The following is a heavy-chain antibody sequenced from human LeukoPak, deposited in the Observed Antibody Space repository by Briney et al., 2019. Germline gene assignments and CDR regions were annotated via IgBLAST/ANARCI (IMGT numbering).Heavy chain of an antibody. V-gene: IGHV3-23*01. CDR3: AKGKSSSGPPRAFDY. Sequence: PGGSLRLSCAASGFTFSSYAMTWVRQAPGKGLEWVSSISVNGGTTYYADSVKGRFTISRDNSKNTLYLQMNTLRVEDTAVYYCAKGKSSSGPPRAFDYWGQGTLVTVSS. D-gene: IGHD6-19*01. CDR1: GFTFSSYA. J-gene: IGHJ4*02. CDR2: ISVNGGTT.